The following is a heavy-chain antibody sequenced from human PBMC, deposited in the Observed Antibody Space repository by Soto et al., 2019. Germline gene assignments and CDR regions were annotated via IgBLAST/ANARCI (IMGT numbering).Heavy chain of an antibody. CDR1: GFTFSSYA. CDR2: ISGSDGST. CDR3: AKGYCSSTSCYGWRYYGMDV. J-gene: IGHJ6*02. Sequence: GGSLRLSCAASGFTFSSYAMSWVRQAPGKGLEWVSAISGSDGSTYYADSVKGRFTISRDNSKNQLYLQMNSLRAEDTAVYYCAKGYCSSTSCYGWRYYGMDVWGQGTTVTVSS. V-gene: IGHV3-23*01. D-gene: IGHD2-2*01.